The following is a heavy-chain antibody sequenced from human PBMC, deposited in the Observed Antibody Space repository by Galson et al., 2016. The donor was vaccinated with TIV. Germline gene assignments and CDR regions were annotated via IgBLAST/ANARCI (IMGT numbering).Heavy chain of an antibody. CDR1: GDSISSITYY. V-gene: IGHV4-39*07. Sequence: TLSLTCTVSGDSISSITYYWGWIRQPPGKGLEWIGSIDYSGRTYYNPSLKSRVSISVDTSKNQFSLKLTSVTAADTAVYYCARERRYYDSSESFDYWGQGTLGTVSS. CDR3: ARERRYYDSSESFDY. D-gene: IGHD3-22*01. CDR2: IDYSGRT. J-gene: IGHJ4*02.